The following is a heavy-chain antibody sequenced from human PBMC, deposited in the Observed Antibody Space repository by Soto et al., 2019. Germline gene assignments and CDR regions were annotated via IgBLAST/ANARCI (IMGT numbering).Heavy chain of an antibody. CDR3: ASLAVAGTIVDY. CDR2: INSDGSST. D-gene: IGHD6-19*01. CDR1: GFTFSSYW. J-gene: IGHJ4*02. V-gene: IGHV3-74*01. Sequence: PGGSLRLSCAVSGFTFSSYWMHWVRQAPGKGLVWVSRINSDGSSTSYADSVKGRFTISRDNAKNTLYLQMNSLRAEDTAVYYCASLAVAGTIVDYWGQGTLVTVSS.